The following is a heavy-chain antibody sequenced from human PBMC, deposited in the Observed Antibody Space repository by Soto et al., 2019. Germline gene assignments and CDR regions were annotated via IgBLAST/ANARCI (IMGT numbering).Heavy chain of an antibody. Sequence: QVQLVQSGAEVKEPGASVKVSCKASGYIFTNYYVHWVRQAPGKGLEWMGMINPNGGRTTYAQNFRDRVRKTSDTSTNTIYMELDSLRSDDTATYYCERDPYYDNTPLEAFFDFWGQGTLVTVSS. CDR2: INPNGGRT. CDR3: ERDPYYDNTPLEAFFDF. CDR1: GYIFTNYY. J-gene: IGHJ4*02. D-gene: IGHD3-22*01. V-gene: IGHV1-46*01.